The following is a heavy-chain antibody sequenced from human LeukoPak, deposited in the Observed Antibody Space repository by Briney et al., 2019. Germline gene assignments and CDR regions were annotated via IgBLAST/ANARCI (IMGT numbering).Heavy chain of an antibody. D-gene: IGHD3-3*01. J-gene: IGHJ5*02. Sequence: SETLSLTCTVSGGSISSSSYYWGWIRQPPGKGLEWIGSIYYSGSTYYNPSLKSRVTISVDTSKNQFSLKLSSVTAADTAVYYCARLPNYDFWSGSSGFDPWGQGTLVTVSS. CDR3: ARLPNYDFWSGSSGFDP. V-gene: IGHV4-39*01. CDR2: IYYSGST. CDR1: GGSISSSSYY.